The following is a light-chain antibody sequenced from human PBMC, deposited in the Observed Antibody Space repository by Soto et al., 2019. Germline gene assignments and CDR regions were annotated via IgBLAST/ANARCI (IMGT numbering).Light chain of an antibody. CDR2: DAS. V-gene: IGKV1-33*01. CDR1: QDISNY. CDR3: QQYDNLRRT. J-gene: IGKJ2*01. Sequence: DIPMTQSPSSLSASVGDRVTITCQASQDISNYLNWYQQKPGKAPKLLIYDASNLKTGVPSRFSGSGSGTDFSFTISSLQPEDIATYYCQQYDNLRRTFGQGTKLEIK.